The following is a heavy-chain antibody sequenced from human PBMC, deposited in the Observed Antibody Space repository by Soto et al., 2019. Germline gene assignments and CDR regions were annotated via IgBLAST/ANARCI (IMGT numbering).Heavy chain of an antibody. CDR2: INAGNGHT. D-gene: IGHD3-22*01. V-gene: IGHV1-3*01. Sequence: QVQLVQSGAEVKKPGASVKVSCKASGYTFTSYAMHWVRQAPGQRLEWMGWINAGNGHTKYSQKFQGRVTITRDTSASTADMELTSLRSEDRAVYYWARSSGFYDVDYWGQGTLVTVSS. J-gene: IGHJ4*02. CDR1: GYTFTSYA. CDR3: ARSSGFYDVDY.